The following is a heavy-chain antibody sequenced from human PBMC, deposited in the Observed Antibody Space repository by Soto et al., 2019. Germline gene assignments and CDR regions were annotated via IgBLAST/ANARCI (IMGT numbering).Heavy chain of an antibody. CDR2: INHSGST. J-gene: IGHJ4*02. CDR3: ARDKVAGLVDY. V-gene: IGHV4-34*01. CDR1: GGSFSGYY. D-gene: IGHD6-19*01. Sequence: QVQLQQWGAGLLKPSETLSLTCAVYGGSFSGYYWTWIRQPPGTGLEWIGEINHSGSTNYNPSLRGRVSIAGDTAKRQCSLELTSVTAADAAVDYCARDKVAGLVDYWGEGTLVTVSS.